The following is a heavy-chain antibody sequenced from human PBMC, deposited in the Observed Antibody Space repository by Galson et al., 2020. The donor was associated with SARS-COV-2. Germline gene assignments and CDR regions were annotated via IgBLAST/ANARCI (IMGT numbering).Heavy chain of an antibody. Sequence: ETSETLSLTCAVSGGSISGSGYSWSWIRQPPGKGLEWVGYTYHSGSAYYNPPLKSRVTISVDRSKNQFSLKLSSVTAADTAVYYCARGLKNYDFLTGPRHDAFDIWGQGTMVTVSS. D-gene: IGHD3-9*01. CDR2: TYHSGSA. V-gene: IGHV4-30-2*01. CDR1: GGSISGSGYS. CDR3: ARGLKNYDFLTGPRHDAFDI. J-gene: IGHJ3*02.